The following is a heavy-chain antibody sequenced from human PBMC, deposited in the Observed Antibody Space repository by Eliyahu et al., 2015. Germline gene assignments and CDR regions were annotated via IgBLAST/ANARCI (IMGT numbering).Heavy chain of an antibody. CDR3: ARLRGGSTYCGGDCYLDY. J-gene: IGHJ4*02. CDR2: INHSGST. V-gene: IGHV4-34*01. Sequence: QVQLQQWGAGLLKPSETLSLTCAVYGGSFSGYYWXWTPQPPGKGLEWIGEINHSGSTNYNPPLKSRVTISVDTSKNQFSLKLSSVTAADTAVYYCARLRGGSTYCGGDCYLDYWGQGTLVTVSS. CDR1: GGSFSGYY. D-gene: IGHD2-21*02.